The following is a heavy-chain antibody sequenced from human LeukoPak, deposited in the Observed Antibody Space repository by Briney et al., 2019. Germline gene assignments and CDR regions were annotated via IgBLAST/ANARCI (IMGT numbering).Heavy chain of an antibody. J-gene: IGHJ4*02. CDR3: AKGGSYYYESSGYLDY. V-gene: IGHV3-9*01. Sequence: GRSLRLSCAASGFTFDDYAMHWVRQAPGKGLEWVSGISWNSGTIGYVDSVKGQFTISRDNAKNSLYLQMNSLRAEDTALYYCAKGGSYYYESSGYLDYWGQGMLVSVSS. CDR1: GFTFDDYA. CDR2: ISWNSGTI. D-gene: IGHD3-22*01.